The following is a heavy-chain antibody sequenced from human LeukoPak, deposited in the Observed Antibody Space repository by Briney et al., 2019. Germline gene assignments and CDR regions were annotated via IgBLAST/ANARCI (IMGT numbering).Heavy chain of an antibody. CDR1: GGSISSSSYY. J-gene: IGHJ3*02. CDR3: ARDLGGGYCSSTSCYPLFYAFDI. CDR2: IYYSGST. Sequence: SETLSLTCTVSGGSISSSSYYWGWIRQPPGKGLEWIGSIYYSGSTYYNPSLKSRVTISVDTSKNQFSLKLSSVTAADTAVYYCARDLGGGYCSSTSCYPLFYAFDIWGQGTMVTVSS. D-gene: IGHD2-2*01. V-gene: IGHV4-39*07.